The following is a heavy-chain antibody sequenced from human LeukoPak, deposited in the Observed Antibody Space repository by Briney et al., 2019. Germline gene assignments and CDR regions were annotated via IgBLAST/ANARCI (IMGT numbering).Heavy chain of an antibody. D-gene: IGHD3-10*01. Sequence: QPGGSLRLSCTASGFNFSTYWVTWARQVPGKGLEWVANIKEDGSEIYYVDAVKGRFSISRDNAKTSLYLQMHSLSVADTGLYYCVTDQTGRHPYFFDYWGQGTLVTVSS. CDR2: IKEDGSEI. V-gene: IGHV3-7*01. J-gene: IGHJ4*02. CDR1: GFNFSTYW. CDR3: VTDQTGRHPYFFDY.